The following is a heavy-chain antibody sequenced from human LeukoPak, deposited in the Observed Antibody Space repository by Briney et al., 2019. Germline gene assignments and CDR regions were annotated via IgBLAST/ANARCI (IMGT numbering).Heavy chain of an antibody. D-gene: IGHD2-2*01. J-gene: IGHJ5*02. CDR1: GDSVSSSSVT. CDR3: ARRLTQYDCFDP. V-gene: IGHV6-1*01. CDR2: TYYRSTWYN. Sequence: SQTLSLTCAISGDSVSSSSVTWNWIRQSPSRGLEWLGRTYYRSTWYNDYAVSVRGRITVNPDTSKNQFSLHLNSVTPEDTAVYYCARRLTQYDCFDPWGQGILVTVSS.